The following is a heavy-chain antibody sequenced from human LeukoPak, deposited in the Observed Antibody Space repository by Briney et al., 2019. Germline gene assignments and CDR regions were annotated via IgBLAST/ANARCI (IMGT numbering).Heavy chain of an antibody. CDR1: GFTFSSYG. Sequence: PGGSLRLSCAASGFTFSSYGMHWVRQAPGKGLEWVAVIWYDGSNKYYADSVKGRFTISRDNAKNSLYLQMNSLRAEDTAVYYCARLGVHRYYFDYWGQGTLVTVSS. CDR3: ARLGVHRYYFDY. D-gene: IGHD3-16*01. J-gene: IGHJ4*02. V-gene: IGHV3-33*01. CDR2: IWYDGSNK.